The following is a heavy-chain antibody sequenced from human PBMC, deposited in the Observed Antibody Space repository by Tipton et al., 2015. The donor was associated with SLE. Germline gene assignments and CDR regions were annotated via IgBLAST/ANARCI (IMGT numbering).Heavy chain of an antibody. D-gene: IGHD1-14*01. CDR1: GGSFSGYY. CDR3: ARDNGFNKPYYGMDV. J-gene: IGHJ6*02. V-gene: IGHV4-34*01. CDR2: INHSGST. Sequence: LRLSCAVYGGSFSGYYWTWIRQPPGKGLEWIGEINHSGSTNFNPSLKSRVTISIDTSKNQFSPKLSSVTAADTAVYYCARDNGFNKPYYGMDVWGQGTTVTVSS.